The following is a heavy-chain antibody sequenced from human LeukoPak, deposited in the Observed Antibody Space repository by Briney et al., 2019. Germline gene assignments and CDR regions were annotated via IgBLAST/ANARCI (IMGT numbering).Heavy chain of an antibody. J-gene: IGHJ6*02. CDR1: GFTFRSYG. CDR3: AKGTTGTLYYYYYGMDV. CDR2: ISYDGSNK. V-gene: IGHV3-30*18. Sequence: SGVSLRLSCAASGFTFRSYGMHWVRQAPGKGLEGVAVISYDGSNKYYADSVKGRFTISRDNYKNTLYLQMNSLRAEDTAVYYCAKGTTGTLYYYYYGMDVWGQGTTVTVSS. D-gene: IGHD1-14*01.